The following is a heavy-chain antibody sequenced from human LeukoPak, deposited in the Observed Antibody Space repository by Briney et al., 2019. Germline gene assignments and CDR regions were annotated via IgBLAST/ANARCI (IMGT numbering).Heavy chain of an antibody. CDR3: ARWNLGSDY. CDR2: ISSSSTTK. Sequence: RPGGSLRLSCAASGFTFSAYDMNWVRQAPGKGLKWLSYISSSSTTKYHADSVKGRFTISRDNTKNSLYLQMNSLRAEDTGVYYCARWNLGSDYWGQGALVTVSS. V-gene: IGHV3-48*04. CDR1: GFTFSAYD. J-gene: IGHJ4*02. D-gene: IGHD1-1*01.